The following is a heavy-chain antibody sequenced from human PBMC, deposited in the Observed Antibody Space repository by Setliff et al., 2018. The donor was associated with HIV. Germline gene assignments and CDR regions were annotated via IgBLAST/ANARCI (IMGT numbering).Heavy chain of an antibody. CDR1: GFTFSSYA. D-gene: IGHD3-3*01. V-gene: IGHV3-64*04. Sequence: GGSLRLSCSASGFTFSSYAMHWVRQAPGKGLEYVSAISSNGGSTYYADSVKVRFTISRDNSKNALYLQMNSLRAEDTALYYCARSDTIFGVSAIFWGQGILVTVAS. J-gene: IGHJ4*02. CDR3: ARSDTIFGVSAIF. CDR2: ISSNGGST.